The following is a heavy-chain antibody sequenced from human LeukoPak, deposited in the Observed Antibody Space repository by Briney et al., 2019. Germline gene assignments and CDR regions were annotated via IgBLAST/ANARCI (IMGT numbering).Heavy chain of an antibody. CDR2: IYHSGST. D-gene: IGHD3-16*01. CDR3: ARGWGGGTYFDY. J-gene: IGHJ4*02. CDR1: GGSISSGGYS. Sequence: SETLSLTCAVSGGSISSGGYSWSWIWQPPGKGLEWIGYIYHSGSTYYNPSLKSRVTISVDRSKNQFSLKLSSVTAADTAVYYCARGWGGGTYFDYWGQGTLVTVSS. V-gene: IGHV4-30-2*01.